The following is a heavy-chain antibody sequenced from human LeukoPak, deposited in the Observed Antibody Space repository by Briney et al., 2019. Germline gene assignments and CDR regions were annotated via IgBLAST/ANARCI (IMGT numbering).Heavy chain of an antibody. CDR2: INHSGST. D-gene: IGHD3-3*01. CDR3: ARGRYDFWSGFTVAFDY. Sequence: SQTLSLTCTVSGGSISSGGYYWSWIRQPPGKGLEWIGEINHSGSTNYNPSLKSRVTISVDTSKNQFSLKLSSVTAADTAVYYCARGRYDFWSGFTVAFDYWGRGALVTVSS. J-gene: IGHJ4*02. V-gene: IGHV4-30-2*01. CDR1: GGSISSGGYY.